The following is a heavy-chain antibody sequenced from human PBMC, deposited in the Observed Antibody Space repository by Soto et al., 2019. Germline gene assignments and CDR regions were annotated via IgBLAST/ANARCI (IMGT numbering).Heavy chain of an antibody. CDR2: SHYSGAT. CDR3: ARYCGGDCYSPDTFDI. CDR1: GGSISSSSYY. J-gene: IGHJ3*02. V-gene: IGHV4-39*01. D-gene: IGHD2-21*02. Sequence: QLQLQESGPGLVKPSETLSLTCTVSGGSISSSSYYWGWIRQPPGKGLEWIGNSHYSGATYYNPSLKSPGTISVDTSKNQFSLRVSSVTAADTAVYYCARYCGGDCYSPDTFDIWGQGTMVIVSS.